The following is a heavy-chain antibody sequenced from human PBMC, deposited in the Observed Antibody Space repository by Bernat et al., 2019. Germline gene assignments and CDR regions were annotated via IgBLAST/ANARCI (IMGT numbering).Heavy chain of an antibody. D-gene: IGHD2-2*01. CDR3: ARDMPYCSSTSCYACGAFDI. Sequence: QVQLVESGGGVVQPGRSLRLSCAASGFTFSSYAMHWVRQAPGKGLEWVAVISYDGSNKYYADSVKGRFTISRDNSKNTLYLQMNSLRAEDTAVYYCARDMPYCSSTSCYACGAFDIWGQGTMVTVSS. J-gene: IGHJ3*02. CDR2: ISYDGSNK. CDR1: GFTFSSYA. V-gene: IGHV3-30*01.